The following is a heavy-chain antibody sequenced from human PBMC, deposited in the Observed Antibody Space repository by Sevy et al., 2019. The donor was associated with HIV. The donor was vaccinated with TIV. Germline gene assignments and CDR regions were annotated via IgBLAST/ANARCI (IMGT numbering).Heavy chain of an antibody. J-gene: IGHJ4*02. V-gene: IGHV3-53*01. Sequence: GGYLRLSCAASGFTVSSNYMSWVRQAPGKGLEWVSVIYSGGSTYYADSVKGRFTISRDNSKNTLYLQMNSLRAEDTTVYYCARGLWDGLLWFGELRHWGQGTLVTVSS. CDR3: ARGLWDGLLWFGELRH. D-gene: IGHD3-10*01. CDR2: IYSGGST. CDR1: GFTVSSNY.